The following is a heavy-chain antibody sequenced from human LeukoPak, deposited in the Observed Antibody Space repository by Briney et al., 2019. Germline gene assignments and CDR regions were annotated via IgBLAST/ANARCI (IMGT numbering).Heavy chain of an antibody. Sequence: GGSLRLSCAASGFTFSSYAMSWVRQAPGKGLEWVSAISGSGGSTYYADSVKGRFTISRDNSKNTLYLQMNSLRAEDTAVYYCAKETPVPRFGATQGWFDPWGQGTLVTVSS. D-gene: IGHD3-10*01. CDR3: AKETPVPRFGATQGWFDP. CDR2: ISGSGGST. J-gene: IGHJ5*02. CDR1: GFTFSSYA. V-gene: IGHV3-23*01.